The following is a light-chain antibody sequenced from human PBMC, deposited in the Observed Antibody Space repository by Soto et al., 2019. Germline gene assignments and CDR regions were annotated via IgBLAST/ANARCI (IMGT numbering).Light chain of an antibody. CDR1: RDVYINA. J-gene: IGKJ3*01. CDR3: QQLNNFPPFT. CDR2: GAS. Sequence: VVLTQSPATLSLSPGEPATLSCRASRDVYINALAWYQQKPGRTPTLLIYGASTRATGIPDRFSATGSGTEFSLTISSVEPEDFAVYYCQQLNNFPPFTFGPGTKVDLK. V-gene: IGKV3D-7*01.